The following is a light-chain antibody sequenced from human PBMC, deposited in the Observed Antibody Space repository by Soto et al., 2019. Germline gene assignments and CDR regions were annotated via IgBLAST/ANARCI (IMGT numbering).Light chain of an antibody. CDR1: QSVSSSY. V-gene: IGKV3-20*01. CDR2: GAS. J-gene: IGKJ1*01. CDR3: QQYGRT. Sequence: EIVLTQSPGTLSLSPGERATLSCSASQSVSSSYLAWYQQKPGQAPRLLIYGASSRATGIPDRFSGSGSGKDLTLTISRLEPEDFSVYYCQQYGRTFGQGTKVEIK.